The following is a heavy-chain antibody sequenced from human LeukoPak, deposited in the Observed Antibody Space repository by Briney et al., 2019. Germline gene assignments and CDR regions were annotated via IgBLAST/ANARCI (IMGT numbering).Heavy chain of an antibody. D-gene: IGHD1-26*01. V-gene: IGHV4-59*01. J-gene: IGHJ4*02. Sequence: PSETLSLTCTVSGGSISSYYWSWIRQPPGKGLEWIGYIYYSASTNYNPSLKSRVTISLDTSKNQSSLKVSSVTAADTAVYYCARGLVGFDYWGQGTLVTVSS. CDR3: ARGLVGFDY. CDR1: GGSISSYY. CDR2: IYYSAST.